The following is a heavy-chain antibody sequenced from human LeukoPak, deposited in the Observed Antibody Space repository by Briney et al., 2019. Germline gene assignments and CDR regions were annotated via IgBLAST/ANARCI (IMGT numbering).Heavy chain of an antibody. Sequence: GGSLRLSCAASGFTFSNYWMHWVRQAPGKGLVWVSRINSDGSSTTYADSVKGRFTISRDNAKNTLYLQMGSLRAEDTAIYYCAKIPSATESFDYWGQGTRVTVSS. V-gene: IGHV3-74*01. CDR1: GFTFSNYW. CDR3: AKIPSATESFDY. CDR2: INSDGSST. J-gene: IGHJ4*02. D-gene: IGHD5-12*01.